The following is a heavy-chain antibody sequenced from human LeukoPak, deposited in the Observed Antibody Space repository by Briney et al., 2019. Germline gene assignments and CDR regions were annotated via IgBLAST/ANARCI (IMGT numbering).Heavy chain of an antibody. J-gene: IGHJ6*03. Sequence: PGGSLRLSCAASGFTFSSYEMNWVRQAPGKGLEWVSYISSSGSTIYYADSVKGRFTISRDNSKNTLYLQMNSLRAEDTAVYYCAKGDRLPPRGSYYMDVWGKGTTVTVSS. D-gene: IGHD1-26*01. CDR3: AKGDRLPPRGSYYMDV. V-gene: IGHV3-48*03. CDR1: GFTFSSYE. CDR2: ISSSGSTI.